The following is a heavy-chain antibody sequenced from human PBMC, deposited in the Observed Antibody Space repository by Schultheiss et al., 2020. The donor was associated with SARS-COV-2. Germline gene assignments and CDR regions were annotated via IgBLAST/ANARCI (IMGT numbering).Heavy chain of an antibody. CDR1: GGSISSSSYY. CDR3: ARHRSSGWHVGY. CDR2: IYYSGST. Sequence: GSLRLSCTVSGGSISSSSYYWGWIRQPPGKGLEWIGSIYYSGSTYYNPSLKSRVTISVDTSKNQFSLKLSSVTAADTAVYYCARHRSSGWHVGYWGQGTLVTVSS. D-gene: IGHD6-19*01. J-gene: IGHJ4*02. V-gene: IGHV4-39*01.